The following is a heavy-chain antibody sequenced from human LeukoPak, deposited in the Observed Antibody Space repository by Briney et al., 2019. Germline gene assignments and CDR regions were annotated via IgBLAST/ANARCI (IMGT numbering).Heavy chain of an antibody. CDR2: IRYDGSNK. CDR1: GFTFSSYG. V-gene: IGHV3-30*02. D-gene: IGHD2-21*01. Sequence: GGSLRLSCAASGFTFSSYGMHWVRQAPGKGLEWVAFIRYDGSNKYYADSVKGRFTISRDNSKNTLYLQMNSLRAEDTAVYYCARVQEPGSIVVLFDAFDIWGQGTMVTVSS. J-gene: IGHJ3*02. CDR3: ARVQEPGSIVVLFDAFDI.